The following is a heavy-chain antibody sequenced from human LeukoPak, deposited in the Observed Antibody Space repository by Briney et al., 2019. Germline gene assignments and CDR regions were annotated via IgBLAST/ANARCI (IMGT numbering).Heavy chain of an antibody. Sequence: GGSLRLSCAASGFTFSSYGMHWVRQAPGKGLEWVAFIRFDGSNKYYADSVKGRFTISRNNSKKTLYLQMNSLRAEDTAVYFFAKDPPRYYFDSSGMDWGQGTLVNGSS. CDR2: IRFDGSNK. CDR3: AKDPPRYYFDSSGMD. V-gene: IGHV3-30*02. CDR1: GFTFSSYG. D-gene: IGHD3-22*01. J-gene: IGHJ4*01.